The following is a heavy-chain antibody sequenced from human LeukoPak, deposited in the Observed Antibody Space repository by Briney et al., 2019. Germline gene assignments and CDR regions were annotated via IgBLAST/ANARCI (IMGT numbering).Heavy chain of an antibody. J-gene: IGHJ2*01. D-gene: IGHD4-23*01. V-gene: IGHV4-59*01. CDR3: AAHGGGNSVYHFDL. Sequence: PSETLSLTCTVSGGSISIYYWSWIRQPPGKGLEWIGYIYYSGSTNYNPSLKSRVTISVDTSKNQFSLKLSSVTAADTAVYYCAAHGGGNSVYHFDLWGRGTLVTVSS. CDR2: IYYSGST. CDR1: GGSISIYY.